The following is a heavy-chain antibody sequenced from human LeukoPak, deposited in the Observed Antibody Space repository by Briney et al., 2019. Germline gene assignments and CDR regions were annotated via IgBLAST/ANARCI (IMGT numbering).Heavy chain of an antibody. Sequence: PGGSLRLSCTASGXTFSTYAMSWVRQAPGKGLEWVSPIDGSGYTSYYADSVKGRFTISRDNSKNTLFLQMNGLRAEDTAIYYCAKANSNYYPEYWGQGTPVTVSS. V-gene: IGHV3-23*01. CDR2: IDGSGYTS. J-gene: IGHJ4*02. D-gene: IGHD4-11*01. CDR3: AKANSNYYPEY. CDR1: GXTFSTYA.